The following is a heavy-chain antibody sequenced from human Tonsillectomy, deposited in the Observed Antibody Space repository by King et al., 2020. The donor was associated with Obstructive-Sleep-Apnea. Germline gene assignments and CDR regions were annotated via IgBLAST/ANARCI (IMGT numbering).Heavy chain of an antibody. CDR1: GGSFSGYY. CDR3: ARIGSSSIDY. Sequence: VQLQQGGAGLLKPSETPFLTCAVYGGSFSGYYWSWVRQPPGKGVEWVGEINHRGSTNYNPSLKSRVTISVDTSKNQFSLKLSSVTAADTAVYYCARIGSSSIDYWGQGTLVTVSS. V-gene: IGHV4-34*01. D-gene: IGHD6-13*01. CDR2: INHRGST. J-gene: IGHJ4*02.